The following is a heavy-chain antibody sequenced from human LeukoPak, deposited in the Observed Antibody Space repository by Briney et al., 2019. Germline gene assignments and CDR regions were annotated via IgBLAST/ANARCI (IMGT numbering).Heavy chain of an antibody. CDR2: INHRGST. V-gene: IGHV4-34*01. D-gene: IGHD6-13*01. Sequence: PSETLSLTCAVYGGSFSGYYWSWIRQPPGKGLEWIGEINHRGSTNYNPSLKSRVAISVDTSKNHFSLKLSSVTAADTAVYYCARQIAAAGPYYYMDVWGKGTTVTVSS. CDR1: GGSFSGYY. CDR3: ARQIAAAGPYYYMDV. J-gene: IGHJ6*03.